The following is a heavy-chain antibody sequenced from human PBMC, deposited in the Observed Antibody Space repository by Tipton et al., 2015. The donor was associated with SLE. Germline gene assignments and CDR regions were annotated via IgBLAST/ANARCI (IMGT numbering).Heavy chain of an antibody. J-gene: IGHJ4*02. V-gene: IGHV3-30*02. CDR2: IRFDGSDK. CDR1: GFSFKNYG. Sequence: GSLRLSCAASGFSFKNYGMHWVRQAPGKGLDWVAFIRFDGSDKYYSDSVKGRFTISRDNSKNTLSLQMNSLRSEDTAIYYCANSDYWGQGTLVTVSS. CDR3: ANSDY.